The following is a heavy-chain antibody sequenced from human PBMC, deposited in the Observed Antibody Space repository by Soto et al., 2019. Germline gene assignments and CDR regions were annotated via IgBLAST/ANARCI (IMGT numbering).Heavy chain of an antibody. D-gene: IGHD3-22*01. CDR3: ARQIYDSDTGPNFQYYFDS. V-gene: IGHV5-10-1*01. J-gene: IGHJ4*02. CDR1: GYSFAGYW. Sequence: GESLKISCKGSGYSFAGYWITWVRQKPGKGLEWMGRIDPSDSQTYYSPSFRGHVTISVNKSITTVFLQWSSRRASDTAMYYCARQIYDSDTGPNFQYYFDSWGQGTPVTVS. CDR2: IDPSDSQT.